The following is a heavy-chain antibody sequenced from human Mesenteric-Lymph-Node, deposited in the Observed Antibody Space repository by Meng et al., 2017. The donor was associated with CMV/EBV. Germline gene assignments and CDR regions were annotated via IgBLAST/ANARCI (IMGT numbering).Heavy chain of an antibody. CDR3: ARDRVDVWGLYNWNYGDY. CDR1: GFTFSSYS. V-gene: IGHV3-21*01. Sequence: GGSLRLSCAASGFTFSSYSMNWVRQAPGKGLEWVSSISSSSSYIYYADSVKGRFTISRDNAKNSLYLQMNSLRAEDTAVYYCARDRVDVWGLYNWNYGDYWGQGTLVTVSS. J-gene: IGHJ4*02. CDR2: ISSSSSYI. D-gene: IGHD1-7*01.